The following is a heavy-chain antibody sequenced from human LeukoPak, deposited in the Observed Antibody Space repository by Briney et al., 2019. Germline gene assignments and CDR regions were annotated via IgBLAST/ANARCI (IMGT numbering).Heavy chain of an antibody. J-gene: IGHJ4*02. CDR3: AAASRGLVY. D-gene: IGHD2-15*01. Sequence: PGRSLRLSCAASGFTFDDYAMHWVRQAPGKGLEWVSGFSWNSGSIGYADSVKGRFTISRDNAKNSLYLQLNSLRAEDTALYYCAAASRGLVYWGQGTLVTVSS. CDR1: GFTFDDYA. CDR2: FSWNSGSI. V-gene: IGHV3-9*01.